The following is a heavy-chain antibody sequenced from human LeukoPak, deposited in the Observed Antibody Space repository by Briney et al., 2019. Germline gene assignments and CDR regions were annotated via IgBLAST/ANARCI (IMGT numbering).Heavy chain of an antibody. CDR3: ARDSSVPLPGTFNI. Sequence: PGGSLRLSCAASGFPFSSHGMSWVRQAPGKGLEWVSGIIGGGGITYYANSVKGRFTISGDNSKNTLFLQMNSLRAEDTAVYYCARDSSVPLPGTFNIWGQGTMVTVSS. CDR1: GFPFSSHG. D-gene: IGHD1-14*01. CDR2: IIGGGGIT. V-gene: IGHV3-23*01. J-gene: IGHJ3*02.